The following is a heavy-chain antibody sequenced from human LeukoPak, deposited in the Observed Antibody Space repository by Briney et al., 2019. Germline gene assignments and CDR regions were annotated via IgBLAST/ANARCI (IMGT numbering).Heavy chain of an antibody. V-gene: IGHV3-74*01. D-gene: IGHD3-16*01. CDR2: INSDGSIT. CDR1: VFTFSSYW. CDR3: VREFGKIDGGT. Sequence: GGSLRLSCAASVFTFSSYWMHWVRQAPGKGLVWVSLINSDGSITSYADSVKGRFTISRDNAKNTLFLQMNRLRADGTAVYSCVREFGKIDGGTWGQGTLVSVSS. J-gene: IGHJ5*02.